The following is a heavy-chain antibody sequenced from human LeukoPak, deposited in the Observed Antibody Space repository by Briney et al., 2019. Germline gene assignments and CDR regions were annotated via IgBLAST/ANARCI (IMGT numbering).Heavy chain of an antibody. CDR1: GFTFSSNY. J-gene: IGHJ6*02. CDR3: ARGQSGTPHYYYGMDV. Sequence: GGSLRLSCAASGFTFSSNYMSWVRQAPGKGLEWVSIIYSGGSTYYADSVKGRFTVSRDNSKNTLSLQMNSLRAEDTAVYYCARGQSGTPHYYYGMDVWGQGTTVTVSS. CDR2: IYSGGST. V-gene: IGHV3-53*01. D-gene: IGHD3-10*01.